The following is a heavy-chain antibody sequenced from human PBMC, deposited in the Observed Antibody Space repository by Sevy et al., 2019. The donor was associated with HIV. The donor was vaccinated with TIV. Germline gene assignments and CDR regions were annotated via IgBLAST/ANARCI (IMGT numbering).Heavy chain of an antibody. CDR2: LSFGCGKI. CDR3: AREGCSRPHDY. CDR1: GFAFYEYG. V-gene: IGHV3-23*01. D-gene: IGHD2-8*01. Sequence: GGSLRLSCAASGFAFYEYGMSWIRQAPGKGLEWVATLSFGCGKINYAYSVKGRFTISRDNSKNSFYLQMDNLRVEDTALYYCAREGCSRPHDYWGQGTRVTVSS. J-gene: IGHJ4*02.